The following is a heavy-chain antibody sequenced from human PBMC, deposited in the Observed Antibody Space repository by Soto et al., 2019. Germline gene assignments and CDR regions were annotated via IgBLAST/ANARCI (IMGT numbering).Heavy chain of an antibody. J-gene: IGHJ4*02. D-gene: IGHD3-22*01. V-gene: IGHV3-23*01. CDR3: AKHGITMIVVVTTFDY. CDR1: GFTFSSYA. Sequence: GGSLRLSCAASGFTFSSYAMSWVRQAPGKGLEWVSAISGSGGSTYYADSVKGRFTISRDNSKNTLYLQMNSLRAEDTAVYYCAKHGITMIVVVTTFDYWGQGTLVTVSS. CDR2: ISGSGGST.